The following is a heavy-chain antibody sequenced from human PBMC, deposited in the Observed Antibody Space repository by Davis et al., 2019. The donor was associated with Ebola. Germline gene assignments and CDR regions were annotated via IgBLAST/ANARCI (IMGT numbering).Heavy chain of an antibody. J-gene: IGHJ5*02. CDR1: GGSISSSSYY. Sequence: SETLSLTCTVSGGSISSSSYYWGWIRQPPGKGLEWIGSIYYSGSTYYNPSLKSRVTISVDTSKNQFSLKLSSVTAADTAVYYCARARYSSGWYVREGWFDPWGQGTLVTVSS. V-gene: IGHV4-39*01. D-gene: IGHD6-19*01. CDR3: ARARYSSGWYVREGWFDP. CDR2: IYYSGST.